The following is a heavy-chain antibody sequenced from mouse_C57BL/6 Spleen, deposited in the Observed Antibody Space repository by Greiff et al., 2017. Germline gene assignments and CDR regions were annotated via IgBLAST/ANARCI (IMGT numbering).Heavy chain of an antibody. J-gene: IGHJ3*01. V-gene: IGHV5-9-1*02. CDR2: ISSGGDYI. CDR1: GFTFSSYA. Sequence: EVKLVESGEGLVKPGGSLKLSCAASGFTFSSYAMSWVRQTPEKRLEWVAYISSGGDYIYYADTVKGLFTISRDNARNTLYLQMSSLKSEDTAMYYCTRGDPWFAYWGQGTLVTVSA. CDR3: TRGDPWFAY. D-gene: IGHD3-3*01.